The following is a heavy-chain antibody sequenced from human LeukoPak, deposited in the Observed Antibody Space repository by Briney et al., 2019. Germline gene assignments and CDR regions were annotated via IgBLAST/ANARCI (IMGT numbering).Heavy chain of an antibody. D-gene: IGHD6-19*01. Sequence: ASVKVSCKASGGTFSSYAISWVRQAPGQGPEWMGRINPNSGGTNYAQKFQGRVTMTRDTSISTAYMGLSRLRSDDTAVYYCAREDPKWGSGWYDNWFDPWGQGTLVTVSS. J-gene: IGHJ5*02. CDR1: GGTFSSYA. V-gene: IGHV1-2*06. CDR2: INPNSGGT. CDR3: AREDPKWGSGWYDNWFDP.